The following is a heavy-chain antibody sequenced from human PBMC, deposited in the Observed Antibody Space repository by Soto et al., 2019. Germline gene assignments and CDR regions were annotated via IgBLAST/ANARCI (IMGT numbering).Heavy chain of an antibody. CDR3: ARTSRFDC. CDR1: CGSFSSYY. J-gene: IGHJ4*02. V-gene: IGHV4-34*01. Sequence: QVQLQQWGAGLLKPSETLSLTCAGYCGSFSSYYWSWIRQPPGKGLEWIGEINHSGSTNYNPSLKSRVTISVDTSKHQVSLKLSSVTAADTAVYYCARTSRFDCWGEGTLVTVSS. CDR2: INHSGST.